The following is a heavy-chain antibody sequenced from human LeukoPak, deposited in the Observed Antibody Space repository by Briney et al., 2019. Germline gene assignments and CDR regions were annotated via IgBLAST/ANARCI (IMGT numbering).Heavy chain of an antibody. Sequence: SVTVSCKASGSTFSRSAISWVRQAPGQGLQWMGGVIPVLGTTNYAQRFHDRVSITTDDSTSTSYMEFRSLRSLDTAVYYCARVEGATTMGFDSWGQGTLVTVSS. D-gene: IGHD1-26*01. CDR2: VIPVLGTT. CDR3: ARVEGATTMGFDS. J-gene: IGHJ4*02. CDR1: GSTFSRSA. V-gene: IGHV1-69*05.